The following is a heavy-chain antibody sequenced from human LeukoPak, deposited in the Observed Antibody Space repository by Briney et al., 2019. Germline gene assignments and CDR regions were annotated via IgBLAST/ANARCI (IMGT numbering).Heavy chain of an antibody. D-gene: IGHD4-17*01. Sequence: PGGSLRLSCEASGLTFGDYTMHWVRQAPGKGLEWMAVISYNGINEYYADSVKGRFTISRDNAKNSLYLQMNSLRAEDTAVYYCARVYGDYRGSEYFQHWGQGTLVTVSS. CDR3: ARVYGDYRGSEYFQH. CDR1: GLTFGDYT. V-gene: IGHV3-30*03. CDR2: ISYNGINE. J-gene: IGHJ1*01.